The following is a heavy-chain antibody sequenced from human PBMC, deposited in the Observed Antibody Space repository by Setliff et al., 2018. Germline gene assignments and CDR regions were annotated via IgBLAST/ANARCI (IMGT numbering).Heavy chain of an antibody. CDR1: GDSIRRGDY. CDR2: IHHSGET. CDR3: ARLALTGYDSSGYYYALDYYYYMDV. J-gene: IGHJ6*03. Sequence: SETLSLTCTVSGDSIRRGDYWSWIRQHPGKGLEWIGYIHHSGETFYNPSLRSRVIISVDTSKNQFSLKVTSLIAADAAVYYCARLALTGYDSSGYYYALDYYYYMDVWGKGTTVTVSS. V-gene: IGHV4-31*03. D-gene: IGHD3-22*01.